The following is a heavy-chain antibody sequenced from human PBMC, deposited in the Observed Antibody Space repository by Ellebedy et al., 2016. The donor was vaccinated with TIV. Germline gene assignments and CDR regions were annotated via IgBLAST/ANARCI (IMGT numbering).Heavy chain of an antibody. CDR1: GFTFSSYA. CDR2: IKQDGSEK. Sequence: GGSLRLSCAASGFTFSSYAMHWVRQAPGKGLEWVANIKQDGSEKYYVDSVKGRFTISRDSSKNTLYLQMNSLRADDSALYFCAVSLTTPGAFDYWGQGMLVTVSS. V-gene: IGHV3-7*03. CDR3: AVSLTTPGAFDY. J-gene: IGHJ4*02. D-gene: IGHD1/OR15-1a*01.